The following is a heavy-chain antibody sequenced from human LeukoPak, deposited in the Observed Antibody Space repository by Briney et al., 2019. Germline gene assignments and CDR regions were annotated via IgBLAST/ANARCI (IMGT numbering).Heavy chain of an antibody. CDR2: ISHSGST. CDR1: GDSISNSNW. J-gene: IGHJ6*03. V-gene: IGHV4-4*02. CDR3: ARDWGVGGRPGYMDV. Sequence: PSGTLSLTCAVSGDSISNSNWWGWVRQPPGKGLEWIGEISHSGSTKYNPSLKSRVTISVDKSKNQVSLKLSSVTAADTAVYFCARDWGVGGRPGYMDVWGKGTTVTVSS. D-gene: IGHD6-6*01.